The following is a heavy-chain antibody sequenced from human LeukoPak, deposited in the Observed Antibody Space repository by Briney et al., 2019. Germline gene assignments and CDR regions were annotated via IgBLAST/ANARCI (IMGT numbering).Heavy chain of an antibody. CDR3: AKMATITLSFGWFDP. D-gene: IGHD5-24*01. CDR2: ISYDGSNK. Sequence: GGSLRLSCAASGFTFSSYGMHWVRQAPGKGLEWVAVISYDGSNKYYADSVKGRFTISRDNSKNTLYLQMNSLRAEDTAVYYCAKMATITLSFGWFDPWGLGTLVTVSS. CDR1: GFTFSSYG. J-gene: IGHJ5*02. V-gene: IGHV3-30*18.